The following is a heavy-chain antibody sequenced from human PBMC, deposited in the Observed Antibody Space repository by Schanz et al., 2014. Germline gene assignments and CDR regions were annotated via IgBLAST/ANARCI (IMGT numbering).Heavy chain of an antibody. CDR3: ARDMLRRSGALEI. D-gene: IGHD2-8*01. Sequence: QVQLVESGGGLVKPGGSLRLSCTASGFTFSDYYMTWIRQAPGKGREWVSYVSSNNIYTKYADSVRGRFTISRDNAKNSLFLQMDSLRADDTAVYFCARDMLRRSGALEIWGRGTMVTVSS. CDR2: VSSNNIYT. V-gene: IGHV3-11*06. CDR1: GFTFSDYY. J-gene: IGHJ3*02.